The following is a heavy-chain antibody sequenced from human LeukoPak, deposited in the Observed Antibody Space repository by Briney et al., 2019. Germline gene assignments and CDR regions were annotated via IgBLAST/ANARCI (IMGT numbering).Heavy chain of an antibody. V-gene: IGHV1-69*13. D-gene: IGHD2-2*03. CDR1: GGTFSSYA. J-gene: IGHJ4*02. CDR3: ARLGYCSSTSCYRDDY. CDR2: IIPIFGTA. Sequence: SVKVSCKASGGTFSSYAIGWVRQAPGQGLEWMGGIIPIFGTANYAQKFQGRVTITADESTSTAYMELSSLRSEDTAVYYCARLGYCSSTSCYRDDYWGQGTLVTVSS.